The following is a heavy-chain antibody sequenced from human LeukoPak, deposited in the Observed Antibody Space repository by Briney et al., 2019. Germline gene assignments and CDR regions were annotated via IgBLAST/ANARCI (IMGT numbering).Heavy chain of an antibody. Sequence: GGSLRLSCAASGFTFSSYAMSWVRQAPGKGLEWVSAISGSGGSTYYADSVKGRFTISRDNSKNTLYLQMNSLRAEDTAVYYCAKGGRDYDILTGRSSFDYWGQGTLVTVSS. D-gene: IGHD3-9*01. V-gene: IGHV3-23*01. CDR3: AKGGRDYDILTGRSSFDY. J-gene: IGHJ4*02. CDR1: GFTFSSYA. CDR2: ISGSGGST.